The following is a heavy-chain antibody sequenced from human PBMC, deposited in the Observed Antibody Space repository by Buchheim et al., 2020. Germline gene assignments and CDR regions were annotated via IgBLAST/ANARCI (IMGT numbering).Heavy chain of an antibody. D-gene: IGHD1-26*01. CDR2: INHSGST. Sequence: QVQLQQWGAGLLKPSETLSITCAVYGGSFSGSYWSWLRQPPGKGLEWIGEINHSGSTNYNPSIKRRVTISVDTSKNQFALQLISVTAADTAVYYCARGFGYSGGNWFDPWGQGTL. J-gene: IGHJ5*02. V-gene: IGHV4-34*01. CDR3: ARGFGYSGGNWFDP. CDR1: GGSFSGSY.